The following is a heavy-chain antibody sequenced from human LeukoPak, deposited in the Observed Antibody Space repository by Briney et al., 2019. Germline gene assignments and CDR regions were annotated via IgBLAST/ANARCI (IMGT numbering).Heavy chain of an antibody. Sequence: GGSLRLSCAASGFTFRRDSMNWVRQAPGEGLEWVSYINGGGSPIFYADSVRGRFTISRDSAKNSLHLQMNSLRAEDTAVYYCVRDNPRCCGVIPANIDDYWGQGTLATVSS. CDR3: VRDNPRCCGVIPANIDDY. J-gene: IGHJ4*02. CDR2: INGGGSPI. D-gene: IGHD2-21*01. V-gene: IGHV3-48*01. CDR1: GFTFRRDS.